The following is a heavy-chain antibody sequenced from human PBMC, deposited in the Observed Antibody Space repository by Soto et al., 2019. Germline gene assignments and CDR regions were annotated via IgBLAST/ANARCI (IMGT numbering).Heavy chain of an antibody. V-gene: IGHV3-23*01. CDR2: ISGSGGST. J-gene: IGHJ3*02. Sequence: EVQLLESGGGLVQPGGSLRLSCAASGFTFSSYAMSWVRQAPGKGLEWVSIISGSGGSTYYADSVKGRFTISRDDSKNPLYLPISRSSDLEVRLYLIVSRIWG. CDR3: VSRI. D-gene: IGHD6-25*01. CDR1: GFTFSSYA.